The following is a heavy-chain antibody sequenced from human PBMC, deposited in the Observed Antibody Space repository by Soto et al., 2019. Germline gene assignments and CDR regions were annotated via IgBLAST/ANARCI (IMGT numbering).Heavy chain of an antibody. J-gene: IGHJ6*03. D-gene: IGHD2-2*01. CDR2: ISAYNGNT. V-gene: IGHV1-18*01. CDR3: TLLCSPVDYDYMDV. CDR1: GYTFTSYG. Sequence: TSVKVSCKASGYTFTSYGISWVRQAPGQGLEWMGWISAYNGNTNYAQKLQGRVTMTTDTSTSTAYMELRSLRSDDTAVYYCTLLCSPVDYDYMDVWGKGTTVTVSS.